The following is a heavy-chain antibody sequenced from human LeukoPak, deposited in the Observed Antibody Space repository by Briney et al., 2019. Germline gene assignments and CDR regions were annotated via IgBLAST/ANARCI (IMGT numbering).Heavy chain of an antibody. V-gene: IGHV1-2*02. Sequence: ASVKVSCKASGYMFTAPCIHWMRLAPGQGLEWMGWINPNSGGTRYAQTFQGRITVTRDTSTSTAYMELSGLRDDDTAVYYCARVGYCTKGVCMNYDYWGQGTLVTVSS. D-gene: IGHD2-8*01. CDR1: GYMFTAPC. CDR2: INPNSGGT. CDR3: ARVGYCTKGVCMNYDY. J-gene: IGHJ4*02.